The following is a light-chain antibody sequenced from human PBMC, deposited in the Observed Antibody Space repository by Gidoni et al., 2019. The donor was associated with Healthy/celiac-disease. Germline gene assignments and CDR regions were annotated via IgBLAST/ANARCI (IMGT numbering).Light chain of an antibody. J-gene: IGLJ1*01. CDR1: SSNIGAGSD. V-gene: IGLV1-40*01. Sequence: QSVLTQPPSVSGAPGQRVTISCTGSSSNIGAGSDVHWYQQLPGTAPKLLIYGNSNRPSGVPDRFSGSKSGTSSSLAIPGLQAEDEADYYGQSYDSSLSGYVFGTGTKVTVL. CDR3: QSYDSSLSGYV. CDR2: GNS.